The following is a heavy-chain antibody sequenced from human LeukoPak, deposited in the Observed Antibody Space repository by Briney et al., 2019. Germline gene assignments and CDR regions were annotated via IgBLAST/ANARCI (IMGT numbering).Heavy chain of an antibody. CDR1: GFTFSSYA. D-gene: IGHD6-19*01. CDR3: AKYTSSGRYYFDY. J-gene: IGHJ4*02. Sequence: GGSLKLSCAASGFTFSSYAMSWVRQAPGKGLEWVSAISGSGGSTYYADSVKGRFTISRDNSKNTLYLQMNSLRAEDTAVYYCAKYTSSGRYYFDYWGQGTLVTVSS. V-gene: IGHV3-23*01. CDR2: ISGSGGST.